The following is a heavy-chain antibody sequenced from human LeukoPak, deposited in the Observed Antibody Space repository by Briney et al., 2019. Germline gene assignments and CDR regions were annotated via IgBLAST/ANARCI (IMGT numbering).Heavy chain of an antibody. CDR2: IYTSGST. CDR3: ARDRTYCSGGSCYSARLSYWFDP. Sequence: SETLSLTCTVSGGSISSYYWSWIRQPAGKGLEWIGRIYTSGSTNYNPSLKSRVTMSVDTSKNQFSLKLSSVTAADTAVYYCARDRTYCSGGSCYSARLSYWFDPWGQGTLVTVSS. CDR1: GGSISSYY. D-gene: IGHD2-15*01. V-gene: IGHV4-4*07. J-gene: IGHJ5*02.